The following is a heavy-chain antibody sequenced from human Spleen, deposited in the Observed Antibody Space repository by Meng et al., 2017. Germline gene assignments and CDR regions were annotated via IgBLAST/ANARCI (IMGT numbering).Heavy chain of an antibody. V-gene: IGHV4-59*08. J-gene: IGHJ5*02. CDR3: AHNYYDSSGYYNNWFDP. CDR1: GGSISSYY. D-gene: IGHD3-22*01. Sequence: QVQLQESGPGLVKPSETLSLTCTVSGGSISSYYWSWIRQPPGKGLEWIGYIYYSGSTNYNPSLKSRVTISVDTSKNQFSLNLSSVTAADTAVYYCAHNYYDSSGYYNNWFDPWGQGTLVTVSS. CDR2: IYYSGST.